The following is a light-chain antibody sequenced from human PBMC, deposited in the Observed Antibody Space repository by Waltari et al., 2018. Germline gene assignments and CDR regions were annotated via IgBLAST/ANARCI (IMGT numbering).Light chain of an antibody. CDR2: VNSDGSH. Sequence: QLVLTQSPSASAPLGASVKLTCTLSRGHSTNVSAWHQQQPERGPRYLMKVNSDGSHSKGDEIPDRFSGSSSGAERYLTISSRQSEDEADYYCETGGHGTWVFGGGTKLTVL. CDR1: RGHSTNV. CDR3: ETGGHGTWV. J-gene: IGLJ3*02. V-gene: IGLV4-69*01.